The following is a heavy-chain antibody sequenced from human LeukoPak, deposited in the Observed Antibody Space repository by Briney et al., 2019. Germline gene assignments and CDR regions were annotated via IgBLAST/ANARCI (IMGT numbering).Heavy chain of an antibody. CDR1: GFTFTNDW. CDR2: IDQDGSTK. CDR3: ARDTSPSSSSSYFDALAM. J-gene: IGHJ3*02. Sequence: PGGSLRLSCVPSGFTFTNDWMTWVRQAQGKGLEWVANIDQDGSTKNYVDSVRGRFTISRDNTRNSLFLEMNSLRAGDTAIYYCARDTSPSSSSSYFDALAMWGQGTMVTVSS. V-gene: IGHV3-7*01. D-gene: IGHD6-13*01.